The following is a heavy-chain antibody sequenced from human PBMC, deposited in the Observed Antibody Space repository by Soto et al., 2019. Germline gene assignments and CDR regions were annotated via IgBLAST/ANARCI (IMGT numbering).Heavy chain of an antibody. CDR3: ARQRTTVVTQAYFDH. Sequence: PSETLSLTCILSGESLSSSSYYWGWIRQPPGKGLEWIGSIYYSGRTYYNRSFKSRVTISIDTSKNQFSLKLSSVTATDTAVYYCARQRTTVVTQAYFDHWGQGALVTVSS. J-gene: IGHJ4*02. D-gene: IGHD2-21*02. CDR1: GESLSSSSYY. CDR2: IYYSGRT. V-gene: IGHV4-39*01.